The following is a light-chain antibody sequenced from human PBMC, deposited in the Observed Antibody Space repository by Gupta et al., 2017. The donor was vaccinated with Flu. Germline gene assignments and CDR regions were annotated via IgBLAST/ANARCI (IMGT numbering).Light chain of an antibody. Sequence: QSALTQPASVPGSPGQSIPISCAGTSRDIGTYDFVSWYQQLPGNAPKLIIFEVNNRPSGVSHRFSGSKSGNTASLTISGLQAEDEADYYCTSYSRTNAWLFGGGTKVTVL. J-gene: IGLJ3*02. V-gene: IGLV2-14*03. CDR3: TSYSRTNAWL. CDR1: SRDIGTYDF. CDR2: EVN.